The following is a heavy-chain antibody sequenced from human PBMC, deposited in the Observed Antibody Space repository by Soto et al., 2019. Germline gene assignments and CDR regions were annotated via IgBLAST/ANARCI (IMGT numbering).Heavy chain of an antibody. D-gene: IGHD3-10*01. J-gene: IGHJ6*02. CDR2: IYYSGST. CDR1: GGSISRGGYY. Sequence: SETLSLTCTVSGGSISRGGYYWSWIRQHPGKGLEWIGYIYYSGSTYYNPSLKSRVTISVDTSKNQFSLKLSSVTAADTAVYYCARSLMVRGRKYGMDVWGQGTTVTVSS. V-gene: IGHV4-31*03. CDR3: ARSLMVRGRKYGMDV.